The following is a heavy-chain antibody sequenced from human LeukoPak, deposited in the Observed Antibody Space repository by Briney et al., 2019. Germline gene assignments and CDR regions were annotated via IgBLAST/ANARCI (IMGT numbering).Heavy chain of an antibody. V-gene: IGHV4-59*01. CDR2: IHYSGST. CDR1: GDSISTYY. CDR3: ARDHDAFDI. Sequence: SETLSLTCTVSGDSISTYYLSWIRRAPGKGLEWIGYIHYSGSTIYNPSLKSRVTISVDTSKNQFSLKLSSVTAADTAVYYCARDHDAFDIWGQGTMVTVSS. J-gene: IGHJ3*02.